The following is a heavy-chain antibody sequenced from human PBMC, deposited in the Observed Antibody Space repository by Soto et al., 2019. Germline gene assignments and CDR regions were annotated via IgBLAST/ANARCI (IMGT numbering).Heavy chain of an antibody. CDR1: VVSFSGYY. CDR2: INHSGST. CDR3: ARGLAKGVIVVVTADLKGFEA. Sequence: PSETLSLTCAFYVVSFSGYYWSCIRQAPGKWLEWIEEINHSGSTNYNPSLKSRVTISVDTSKNQFSLKLSSVTAADTAVYYCARGLAKGVIVVVTADLKGFEAWGQGTRDPVPS. J-gene: IGHJ5*02. D-gene: IGHD2-2*01. V-gene: IGHV4-34*01.